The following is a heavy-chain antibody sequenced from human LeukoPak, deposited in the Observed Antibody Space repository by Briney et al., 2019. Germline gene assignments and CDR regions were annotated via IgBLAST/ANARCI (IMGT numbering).Heavy chain of an antibody. Sequence: SGTLSLTCAVSGGSISSSNWWSWVRQPPGKGLEWIGEIYHSGSTNYNPSLKSRVTISVDKSKNQFSLKLSSVTAADTAVYYCARGPPNSSGWYDWFDYWGQGTLVTVSS. CDR1: GGSISSSNW. V-gene: IGHV4-4*02. CDR3: ARGPPNSSGWYDWFDY. CDR2: IYHSGST. J-gene: IGHJ4*02. D-gene: IGHD6-19*01.